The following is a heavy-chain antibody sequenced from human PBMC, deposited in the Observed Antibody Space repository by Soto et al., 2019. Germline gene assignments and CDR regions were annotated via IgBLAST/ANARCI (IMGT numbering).Heavy chain of an antibody. Sequence: AGGSLRLSCAASGLTFSSYGINWVRPAPGKGLEWVSYISSSISTIYYADSVKGRSTISRDNAKNSLYLQMNSLRVEDTAVYYCARGYSSSSGKNAFDIWGQGTMVTVSS. D-gene: IGHD6-13*01. CDR1: GLTFSSYG. CDR2: ISSSISTI. J-gene: IGHJ3*02. CDR3: ARGYSSSSGKNAFDI. V-gene: IGHV3-48*01.